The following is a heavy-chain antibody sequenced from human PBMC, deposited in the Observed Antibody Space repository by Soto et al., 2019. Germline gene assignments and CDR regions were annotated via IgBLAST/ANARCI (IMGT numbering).Heavy chain of an antibody. J-gene: IGHJ4*02. CDR1: WYTLTQYY. CDR2: INPNTGGT. CDR3: ARQLAYCGRDCYTEPIDY. V-gene: IGHV1-2*06. Sequence: VGSVKGSCQDSWYTLTQYYLVWAGQAPGPGLEWVGPINPNTGGTNYAQKFQDRVTMTRDTSITTAYMELSRLRSDDTAVYYCARQLAYCGRDCYTEPIDYWGQGTQVTVSS. D-gene: IGHD2-21*02.